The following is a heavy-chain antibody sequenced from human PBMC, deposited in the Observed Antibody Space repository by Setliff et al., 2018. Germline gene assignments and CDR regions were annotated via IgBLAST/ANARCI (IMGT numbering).Heavy chain of an antibody. CDR3: ARCLYPTYYFDD. V-gene: IGHV1-2*04. J-gene: IGHJ4*02. D-gene: IGHD3-16*01. CDR2: INPNSGGT. CDR1: GYTFTGYY. Sequence: ASVKVSCKASGYTFTGYYMHWVRQAPGQGLEWMGWINPNSGGTNYTQKFQGLVTMTRDASISTAYMELSRLRSDETAVYYGARCLYPTYYFDDWGQGTLVTVSS.